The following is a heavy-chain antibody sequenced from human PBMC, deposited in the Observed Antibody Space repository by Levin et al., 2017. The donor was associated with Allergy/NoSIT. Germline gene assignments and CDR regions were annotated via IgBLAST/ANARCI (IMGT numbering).Heavy chain of an antibody. CDR3: ARSPLYSRINFDWVYAQDAFDI. D-gene: IGHD3-9*01. V-gene: IGHV1-2*02. J-gene: IGHJ3*02. CDR2: INPNSGGT. CDR1: GYTFTGYY. Sequence: ASVKVSCKASGYTFTGYYMHWVRQAPGQGLEWMGWINPNSGGTNYAQKFQGRVTMTRDTSISTAYMELSRLRSDDTAVYYCARSPLYSRINFDWVYAQDAFDIWGQGTMVTVSS.